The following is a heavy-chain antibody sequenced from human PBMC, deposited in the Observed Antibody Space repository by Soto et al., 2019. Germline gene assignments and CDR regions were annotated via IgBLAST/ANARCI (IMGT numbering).Heavy chain of an antibody. CDR3: ARVGAVSDTEASDS. D-gene: IGHD4-4*01. Sequence: EVQLVESGGGVVQPGGSLRLSCAASGFTLRSYKMNWVCQAPGKGLEWIAYISSSSNTIHYADSVKGRFTISTDNVKNSLDLQMNSLRVEDTAMYYCARVGAVSDTEASDSWGQGTLVTVSS. J-gene: IGHJ5*01. V-gene: IGHV3-48*01. CDR1: GFTLRSYK. CDR2: ISSSSNTI.